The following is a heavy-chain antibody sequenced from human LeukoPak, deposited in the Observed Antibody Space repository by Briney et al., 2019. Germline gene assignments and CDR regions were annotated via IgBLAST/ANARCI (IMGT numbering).Heavy chain of an antibody. D-gene: IGHD3-10*01. CDR3: ATGPQYYYGSGSSHY. Sequence: ASVKVSCKASGYTFPSYYMYWVRQAPGQGLECMGIINPSGGSTSYAQKFQDRVTMTWDMSTTTVYMELSSLRAEDTAVYYCATGPQYYYGSGSSHYWGQGTLVTVSS. CDR2: INPSGGST. J-gene: IGHJ4*02. CDR1: GYTFPSYY. V-gene: IGHV1-46*01.